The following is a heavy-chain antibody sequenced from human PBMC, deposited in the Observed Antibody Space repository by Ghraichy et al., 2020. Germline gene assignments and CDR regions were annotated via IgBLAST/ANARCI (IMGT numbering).Heavy chain of an antibody. CDR2: ISSSSSYI. D-gene: IGHD6-13*01. CDR1: GFTFSSYS. CDR3: ARDPRGYSSSWFKKRYWYFDL. V-gene: IGHV3-21*01. Sequence: GSLRLSCAASGFTFSSYSMNWVRQAPGKGLEWVSSISSSSSYIYYADSVKGRFTISRDNAKNSLYLQMNSLRAEDTAVYYCARDPRGYSSSWFKKRYWYFDLWGRGTLVTVSS. J-gene: IGHJ2*01.